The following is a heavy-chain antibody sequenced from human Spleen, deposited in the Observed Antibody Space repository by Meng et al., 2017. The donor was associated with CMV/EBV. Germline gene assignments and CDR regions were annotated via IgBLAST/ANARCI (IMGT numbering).Heavy chain of an antibody. Sequence: GSLRLSCTVSGYSISSGYYWGWIRQPPGKGLEWIGSIYHSGSTYYNPSLKSRVTISVDTSKNQFSLKLSSVTAADTAVYYCARSYAGVVAAGTGKFNWFDPWGQGTLVTVSS. CDR2: IYHSGST. J-gene: IGHJ5*02. CDR1: GYSISSGYY. CDR3: ARSYAGVVAAGTGKFNWFDP. V-gene: IGHV4-38-2*02. D-gene: IGHD6-13*01.